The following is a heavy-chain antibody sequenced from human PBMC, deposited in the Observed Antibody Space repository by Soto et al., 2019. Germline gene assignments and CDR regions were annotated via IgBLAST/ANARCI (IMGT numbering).Heavy chain of an antibody. CDR1: GGSISSYY. CDR2: IYYSGST. CDR3: ARAPGRYYYYYYMDV. V-gene: IGHV4-59*01. J-gene: IGHJ6*03. D-gene: IGHD2-8*02. Sequence: SETLSLTCTVSGGSISSYYWSWIRQPPGKGLEWIGYIYYSGSTNYNPSLKSRVTISVDTSKNQFSLKLSSVTVADTAVYYCARAPGRYYYYYYMDVWGKGTTVTVSS.